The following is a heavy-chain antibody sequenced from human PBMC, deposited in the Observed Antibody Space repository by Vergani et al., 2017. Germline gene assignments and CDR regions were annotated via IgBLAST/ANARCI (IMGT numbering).Heavy chain of an antibody. J-gene: IGHJ5*02. CDR3: ARSPLRFLEWPPIRFDP. V-gene: IGHV5-51*01. CDR2: IYPGDSDT. Sequence: EVQLVQSGAEVKKPGESLKISCKGSGYSFTSYWIGWVRQMPGKGLEWMGIIYPGDSDTSYSPSFQGQVTISADKSISTAYLQWGSLKASDTAMYYCARSPLRFLEWPPIRFDPWGQGTLVTVSS. D-gene: IGHD3-3*01. CDR1: GYSFTSYW.